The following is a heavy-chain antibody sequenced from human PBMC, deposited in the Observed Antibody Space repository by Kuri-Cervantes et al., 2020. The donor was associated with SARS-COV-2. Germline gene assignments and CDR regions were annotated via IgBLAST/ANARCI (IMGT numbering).Heavy chain of an antibody. CDR1: GFTFSSYW. Sequence: GGSLRLSCAASGFTFSSYWMHWVRQAPGKGLVWVSRINSDGSSTSYADSVKGRFTISRDNSKNTLYLQMNTLKTEDTAMFYCARDASYSGSYGSFQHWGQGTLVTVSS. J-gene: IGHJ1*01. V-gene: IGHV3-74*01. CDR3: ARDASYSGSYGSFQH. D-gene: IGHD1-26*01. CDR2: INSDGSST.